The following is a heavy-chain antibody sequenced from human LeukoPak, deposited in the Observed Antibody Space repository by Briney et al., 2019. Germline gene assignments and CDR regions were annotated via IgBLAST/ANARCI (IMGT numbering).Heavy chain of an antibody. D-gene: IGHD3-22*01. CDR1: GFVFTAHW. Sequence: RASVKVSCKASGFVFTAHWMHWVRQAPGQGHEWMGVINPSGDFTMYTQKLQGRVTMTRDTSTSTAYMELRSLRSDDTAVYYCARDPNYYDSSGYTFYYYYGMDVWGQGTTVTVSS. CDR2: INPSGDFT. V-gene: IGHV1-46*04. J-gene: IGHJ6*02. CDR3: ARDPNYYDSSGYTFYYYYGMDV.